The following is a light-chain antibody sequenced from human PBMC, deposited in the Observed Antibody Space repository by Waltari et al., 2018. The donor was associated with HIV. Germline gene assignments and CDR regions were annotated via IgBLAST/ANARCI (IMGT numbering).Light chain of an antibody. J-gene: IGLJ2*01. Sequence: SYVLTQPPSVSVAPGQTATISCGTIGRKSVQWYRQKAGRAPLLVVADDVDRTSGVPARFSGARSGERATLTISGVEAGDEADYYCQVWDRSYKEAVFGGGT. CDR1: TIGRKS. CDR3: QVWDRSYKEAV. CDR2: DDV. V-gene: IGLV3-21*02.